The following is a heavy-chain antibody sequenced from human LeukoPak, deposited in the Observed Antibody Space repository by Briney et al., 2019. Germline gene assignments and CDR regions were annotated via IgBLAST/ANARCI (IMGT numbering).Heavy chain of an antibody. CDR3: ARDRFYIPDV. V-gene: IGHV3-74*03. J-gene: IGHJ6*04. Sequence: GGSLRLSCAASGFTFNNYNMNWVRQVPGKGLVWVSLINSDASSTTYADSVKGRFTVSRDNAKNTVYLQMNSLRPEDTAVYYCARDRFYIPDVWGKGTTVTVSS. CDR2: INSDASST. D-gene: IGHD3-10*01. CDR1: GFTFNNYN.